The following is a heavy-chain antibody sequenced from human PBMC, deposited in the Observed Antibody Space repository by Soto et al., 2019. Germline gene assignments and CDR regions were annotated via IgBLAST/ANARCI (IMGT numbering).Heavy chain of an antibody. CDR1: GYTFTDYY. Sequence: QVQPVQSGAEVKKPGASVKVSCKASGYTFTDYYVHWVRQAPGQGLEWMGWIKSDSGTTHYAQKFEGRVTMTRDTSISTAFMGLSTLRSDDTAVYYCARESLHYDLYGMDVWGQGTTVTVS. J-gene: IGHJ6*02. CDR2: IKSDSGTT. CDR3: ARESLHYDLYGMDV. D-gene: IGHD3-16*01. V-gene: IGHV1-2*02.